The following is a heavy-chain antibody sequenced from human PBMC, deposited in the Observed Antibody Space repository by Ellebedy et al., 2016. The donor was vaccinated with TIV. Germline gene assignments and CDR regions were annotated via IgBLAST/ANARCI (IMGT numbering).Heavy chain of an antibody. CDR1: GFSFRSYG. CDR2: IWYDGSNA. V-gene: IGHV3-33*01. D-gene: IGHD4-23*01. CDR3: ARGSYGGNSPPFDY. J-gene: IGHJ4*02. Sequence: GESLKISCAASGFSFRSYGMHWVRQTPGKGLEWMAFIWYDGSNADYADSAKGRFTISRDNSENKLYLQMNSLRVEDTAIYFCARGSYGGNSPPFDYWGQGTLVSVSS.